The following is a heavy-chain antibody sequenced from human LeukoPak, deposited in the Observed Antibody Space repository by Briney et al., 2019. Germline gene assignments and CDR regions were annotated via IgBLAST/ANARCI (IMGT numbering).Heavy chain of an antibody. CDR1: GGSISSYY. CDR2: IYYSGST. D-gene: IGHD6-6*01. CDR3: ARVRQLEGAFDI. Sequence: SETLSLTCTVSGGSISSYYWSWIRQPPGKGLEWIGYIYYSGSTNYNPSLKSRVTISVDTSKNQFSLKLSSVTAADTAVYYCARVRQLEGAFDIWGQGTMVTVSS. J-gene: IGHJ3*02. V-gene: IGHV4-59*01.